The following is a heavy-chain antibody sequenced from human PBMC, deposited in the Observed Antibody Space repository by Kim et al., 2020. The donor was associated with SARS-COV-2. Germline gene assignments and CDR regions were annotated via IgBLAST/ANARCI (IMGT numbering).Heavy chain of an antibody. CDR2: ISGSGGST. D-gene: IGHD3-9*01. V-gene: IGHV3-23*01. CDR3: AKDGREDLLRYFDWLHPTGGYGMDV. Sequence: GGSLRLSCAASGFTFSSYAMSWVRQAPGKGLEWVSAISGSGGSTYYADSVKGRFTISRENSKNTLYLQMNSLRAEDTAVYYCAKDGREDLLRYFDWLHPTGGYGMDVWGQGTTVTVSS. J-gene: IGHJ6*02. CDR1: GFTFSSYA.